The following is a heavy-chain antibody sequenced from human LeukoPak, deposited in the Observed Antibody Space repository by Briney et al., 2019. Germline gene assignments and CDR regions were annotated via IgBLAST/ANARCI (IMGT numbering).Heavy chain of an antibody. Sequence: GGSLRLSCVGSGFTFRDAWMSWVRQAPGKGLEWVARVKSRAVGGTPDYAAPVKGRFTISRDDSKSTLYLQMSSLRTEDTALYYCTAPSCTRTACYASDFWGQGTLVTVSS. CDR1: GFTFRDAW. D-gene: IGHD2-2*01. CDR3: TAPSCTRTACYASDF. J-gene: IGHJ4*02. V-gene: IGHV3-15*01. CDR2: VKSRAVGGTP.